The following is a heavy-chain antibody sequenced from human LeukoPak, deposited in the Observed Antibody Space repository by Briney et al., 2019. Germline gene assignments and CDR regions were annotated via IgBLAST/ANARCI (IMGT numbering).Heavy chain of an antibody. CDR1: GGSLSGYY. D-gene: IGHD6-6*01. J-gene: IGHJ4*02. CDR2: INHSGST. V-gene: IGHV4-34*01. CDR3: AREGAARRFDY. Sequence: SETLSLTCAVYGGSLSGYYWSWIRQPPGKGLEWIGEINHSGSTNYNPSLKGRVTISVDTSKNQFSLKLSSVTAAGTAVYYCAREGAARRFDYWGQGTLVTVSS.